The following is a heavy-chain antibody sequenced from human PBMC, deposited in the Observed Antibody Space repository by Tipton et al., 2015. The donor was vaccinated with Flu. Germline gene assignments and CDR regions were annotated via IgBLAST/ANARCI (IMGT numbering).Heavy chain of an antibody. D-gene: IGHD4-11*01. V-gene: IGHV4-59*01. CDR2: IHYSGNT. J-gene: IGHJ5*01. Sequence: TLSLTCSVSGGSISYSYWSWIRQPPGRGLEWIGYIHYSGNTNYNRSLKSRVTMSVDTSKNQFSLKLSSVTAADTAVYFCARRDFSNYVSEPKNWFDFWGQGTLVTVSS. CDR1: GGSISYSY. CDR3: ARRDFSNYVSEPKNWFDF.